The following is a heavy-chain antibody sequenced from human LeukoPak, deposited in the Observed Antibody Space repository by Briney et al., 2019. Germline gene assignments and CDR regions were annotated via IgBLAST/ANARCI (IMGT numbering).Heavy chain of an antibody. CDR2: ISRDGSEK. V-gene: IGHV3-7*01. CDR3: ARASYNDWGLFDY. Sequence: GGSLRLSCTTSGFSFSDYWMNWVRQAPGRGLEWVASISRDGSEKYDVDSVKGRFTISRDNAKNSLSLQMNSLRAEDTAVYYCARASYNDWGLFDYLGQGTLVTVSS. CDR1: GFSFSDYW. D-gene: IGHD3-10*01. J-gene: IGHJ4*02.